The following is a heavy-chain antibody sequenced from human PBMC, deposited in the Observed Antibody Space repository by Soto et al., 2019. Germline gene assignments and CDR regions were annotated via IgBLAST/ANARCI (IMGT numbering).Heavy chain of an antibody. Sequence: QVQLVQSGAEVHKPGSSVKVSCKASGGTFSSYAISWVRQAPGQGLEWMGGIIPIFGTANYAQKFQSRVTITAEESRSTAYMELSSLRSEDTAVYYCARVGITGTVNYWGQGTLVTVSS. D-gene: IGHD1-7*01. CDR2: IIPIFGTA. V-gene: IGHV1-69*01. CDR1: GGTFSSYA. J-gene: IGHJ4*02. CDR3: ARVGITGTVNY.